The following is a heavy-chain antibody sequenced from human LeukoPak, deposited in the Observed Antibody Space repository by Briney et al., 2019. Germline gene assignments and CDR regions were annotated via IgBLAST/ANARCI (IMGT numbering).Heavy chain of an antibody. J-gene: IGHJ4*02. Sequence: PSETLSLTCTVSGGSITSGSYYWSWIRQPAGKGLEWIGEINHSGSTNYNPSLKRRVTISVDTSKNQFSLKLSSVTAADTAVYYCARRAGYSGYDWRKTFDYWGQGTLVTVSS. CDR2: INHSGST. V-gene: IGHV4-61*10. D-gene: IGHD5-12*01. CDR1: GGSITSGSYY. CDR3: ARRAGYSGYDWRKTFDY.